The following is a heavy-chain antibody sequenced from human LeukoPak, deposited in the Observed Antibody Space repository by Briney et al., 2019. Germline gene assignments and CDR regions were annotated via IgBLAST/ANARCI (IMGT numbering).Heavy chain of an antibody. D-gene: IGHD4-17*01. CDR3: TRLMVRDYGDYANWFDP. CDR1: GGSFSGYY. CDR2: IKHSRST. Sequence: SETLSLTCAVYGGSFSGYYWSWIRQPPGKGLEWIGEIKHSRSTNYNPSLKSRVTISIDTSKNQFSLKLSSVTAADTAVYYCTRLMVRDYGDYANWFDPWGQGTLVTVSS. V-gene: IGHV4-34*01. J-gene: IGHJ5*02.